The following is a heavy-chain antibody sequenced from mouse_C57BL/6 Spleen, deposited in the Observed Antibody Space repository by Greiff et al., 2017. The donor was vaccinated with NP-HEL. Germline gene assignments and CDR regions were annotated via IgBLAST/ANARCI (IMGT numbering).Heavy chain of an antibody. CDR3: ARDDYDGHYYAMDY. D-gene: IGHD2-4*01. CDR2: ISYDGSN. J-gene: IGHJ4*01. V-gene: IGHV3-6*01. Sequence: EVKLQESGPGLVKPSQSLSLTCSVTGYSITSGYYWNWIRQFPGNKLEWMGYISYDGSNNYNPSLKNRIFITRDTSKNQFFLKLNSVTTEDTATYYCARDDYDGHYYAMDYWGQGTSVTVSS. CDR1: GYSITSGYY.